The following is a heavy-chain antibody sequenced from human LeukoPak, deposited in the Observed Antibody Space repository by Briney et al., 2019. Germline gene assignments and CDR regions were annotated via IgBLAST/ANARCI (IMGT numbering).Heavy chain of an antibody. Sequence: SETLSLTCTVSGYSISGGYYWGWIRQPPGKGLEWIGSIYHSGSSFYNPSLKSRVTISVDTSKNQFSLKLSSVTAADTAMFYCAREGNPAALDCWGQGTLVTVSS. D-gene: IGHD2-2*01. J-gene: IGHJ4*02. CDR2: IYHSGSS. CDR1: GYSISGGYY. CDR3: AREGNPAALDC. V-gene: IGHV4-38-2*02.